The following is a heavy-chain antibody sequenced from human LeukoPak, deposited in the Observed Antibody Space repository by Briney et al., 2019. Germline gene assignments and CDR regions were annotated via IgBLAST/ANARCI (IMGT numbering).Heavy chain of an antibody. CDR2: INVNGGAM. CDR1: GFSFKDYY. D-gene: IGHD6-13*01. J-gene: IGHJ4*02. CDR3: TRGPRILAAGSYYFDY. V-gene: IGHV3-11*01. Sequence: PGGSLRLSCAASGFSFKDYYFSWIRQAPGKGLEWVSFINVNGGAMYYADFVKGRFTISRDNAKSSLYLEMNSLRVEDTAVYYCTRGPRILAAGSYYFDYWGQGSLVTVSS.